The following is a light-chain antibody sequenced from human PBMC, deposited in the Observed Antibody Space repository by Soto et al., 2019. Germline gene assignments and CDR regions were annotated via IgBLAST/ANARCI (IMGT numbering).Light chain of an antibody. CDR2: DAS. CDR1: QSINIW. CDR3: QQSYSTPPT. Sequence: DIQMTQSPSTLSASVGDRVTITCRANQSINIWLAWYQQKAGKASKLLIYDASTLQSGVPSRFSGSGSGTDFTLTSSSLQPEDFATYYCQQSYSTPPTFGQGTKVDI. J-gene: IGKJ1*01. V-gene: IGKV1-39*01.